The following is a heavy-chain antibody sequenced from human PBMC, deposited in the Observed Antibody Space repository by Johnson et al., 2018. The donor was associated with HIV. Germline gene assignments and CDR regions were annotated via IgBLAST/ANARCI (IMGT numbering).Heavy chain of an antibody. CDR2: ISSDGSII. D-gene: IGHD1-26*01. V-gene: IGHV3-30*04. CDR1: KFTFNNYA. Sequence: QVQLVESGGGVVQPGRSLRLSCAASKFTFNNYAIHWVRQAPGKGLEWVAVISSDGSIIYQAESVKGRFTISRDNAKNSLYLQMNSLRAEDTAVYYCARERGALRELPRDDAFDIWGQGTMVTVSS. J-gene: IGHJ3*02. CDR3: ARERGALRELPRDDAFDI.